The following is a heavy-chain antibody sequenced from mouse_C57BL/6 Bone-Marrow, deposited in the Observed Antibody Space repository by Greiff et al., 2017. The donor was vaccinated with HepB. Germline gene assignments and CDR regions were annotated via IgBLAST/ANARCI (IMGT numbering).Heavy chain of an antibody. CDR3: TCGDSTYGMDY. CDR1: GFTFSDAW. CDR2: IRNKANNHAT. V-gene: IGHV6-6*01. J-gene: IGHJ4*01. Sequence: EVQGVESGGGLVQPGGSMKLSCAASGFTFSDAWMDWVRQSPEKGLEWVAEIRNKANNHATYYAESVKGRFTISRDDSKSSVYLQMNSLRAEDTGIYYCTCGDSTYGMDYWGQGTSVTVSS.